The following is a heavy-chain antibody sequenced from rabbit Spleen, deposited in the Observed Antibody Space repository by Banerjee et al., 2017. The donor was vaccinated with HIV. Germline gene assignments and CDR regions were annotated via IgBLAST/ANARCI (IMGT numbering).Heavy chain of an antibody. CDR3: ARDLVAVIGWNFNL. Sequence: QSLGESGGDLVKPGASLTLTCTASGFSFSSSDYMCWVRQAPGKGLEWISCIAGSSSGFTYSATWAKGRFIMSRTSSTKVTLQMTSLTAADTATYFCARDLVAVIGWNFNLWGPGTLVTVS. J-gene: IGHJ4*01. V-gene: IGHV1S40*01. CDR2: IAGSSSGFT. CDR1: GFSFSSSDY. D-gene: IGHD1-1*01.